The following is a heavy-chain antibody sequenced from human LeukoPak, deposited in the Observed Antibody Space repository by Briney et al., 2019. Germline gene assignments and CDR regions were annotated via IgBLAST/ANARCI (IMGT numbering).Heavy chain of an antibody. CDR1: GGSISSYY. D-gene: IGHD3-10*01. CDR2: IYYSGST. Sequence: SETLSLTCTVSGGSISSYYWSWLRQPPGKGLEWIGYIYYSGSTNYNPSLKSRVTISVDTSKNQFSLKLSSVTAADTAVYYCARHMRYYYGSGSFGYFDYWGQGTLVTVSS. CDR3: ARHMRYYYGSGSFGYFDY. J-gene: IGHJ4*02. V-gene: IGHV4-59*08.